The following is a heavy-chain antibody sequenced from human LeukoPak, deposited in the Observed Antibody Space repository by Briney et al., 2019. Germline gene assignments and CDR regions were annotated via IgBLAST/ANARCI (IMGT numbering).Heavy chain of an antibody. D-gene: IGHD3-22*01. Sequence: SETLSLTCTVSGGSISSGGYYWSWLRQHPGTGLEGIGYIYYSGSTYYNPSLKSRVTISVDTSKNQFSLKLSSVTAADTAVYYCARRLGEYYYDSSGYYAYFDYWGQGTLVTVSS. CDR3: ARRLGEYYYDSSGYYAYFDY. CDR1: GGSISSGGYY. CDR2: IYYSGST. V-gene: IGHV4-31*03. J-gene: IGHJ4*02.